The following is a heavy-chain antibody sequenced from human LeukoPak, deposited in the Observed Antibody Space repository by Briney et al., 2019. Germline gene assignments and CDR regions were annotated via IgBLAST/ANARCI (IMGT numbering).Heavy chain of an antibody. J-gene: IGHJ4*02. D-gene: IGHD3-22*01. CDR3: ARDYYDTSGRGYFDY. CDR2: INPNSGGT. V-gene: IGHV1-2*02. Sequence: ASVKVSCKASGYTFTNSYIHWVRQAPGQGLEWVGWINPNSGGTIYAQKFQGRVTMTRDSSISTVYMELSRLTSDDTALYYCARDYYDTSGRGYFDYWGQGTLVTVSS. CDR1: GYTFTNSY.